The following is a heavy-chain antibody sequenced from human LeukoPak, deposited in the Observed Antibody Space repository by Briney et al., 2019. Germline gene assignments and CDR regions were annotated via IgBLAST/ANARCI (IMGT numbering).Heavy chain of an antibody. Sequence: ASVTVSCKDSSYTFTDYHINWVRQAPGQGPEWMAWISTYNGNTNYAQNFQGRVTLTTDASTTTATLDLRSLRSDDTAVYYCARDGPGFGYFDYWGQGTLVTVSS. CDR3: ARDGPGFGYFDY. D-gene: IGHD3-16*01. V-gene: IGHV1-18*01. CDR1: SYTFTDYH. J-gene: IGHJ4*02. CDR2: ISTYNGNT.